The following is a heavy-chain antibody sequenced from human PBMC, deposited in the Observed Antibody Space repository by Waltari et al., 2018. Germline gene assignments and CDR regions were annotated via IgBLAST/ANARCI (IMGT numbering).Heavy chain of an antibody. CDR3: ARDRGRGLYLDS. CDR2: IRGTGKT. J-gene: IGHJ4*02. CDR1: GDSMSSTYW. D-gene: IGHD2-15*01. V-gene: IGHV4-4*02. Sequence: QLQLQQSGPGLVKPSESLSLTCAVSGDSMSSTYWWSWVRQTPGKGLEWIGQIRGTGKTNYNPSLDSRVTVSIDTFHNHISLMLASVTAADTAVYYCARDRGRGLYLDSWGQGTLVTVSP.